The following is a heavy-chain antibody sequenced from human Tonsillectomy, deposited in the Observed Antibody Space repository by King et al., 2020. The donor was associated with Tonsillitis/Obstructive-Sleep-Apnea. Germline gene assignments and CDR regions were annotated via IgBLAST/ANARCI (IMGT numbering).Heavy chain of an antibody. CDR1: GFTFDDYA. Sequence: QLVQSGGGVVQPGGSLRLSCAASGFTFDDYAMHWVRQAPGKGLEWVSLISGDGGSTYYADSVKGRFTISRDNSKNSLSLQMNRLRTEDTGLYYCAKALDSSSWGPIDWGQGTLVTVSS. D-gene: IGHD6-13*01. J-gene: IGHJ4*02. CDR2: ISGDGGST. V-gene: IGHV3-43*02. CDR3: AKALDSSSWGPID.